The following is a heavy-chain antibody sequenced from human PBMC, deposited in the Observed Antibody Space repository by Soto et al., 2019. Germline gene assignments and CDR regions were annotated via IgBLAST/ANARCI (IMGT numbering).Heavy chain of an antibody. D-gene: IGHD3-22*01. Sequence: QVQLVQSGAEVKKPGASVKVSCKASGYTFTSSGMSWVRQAPGQGLEWMGWISAHTGSSEYAQRFQGRVTMTTDRSTSTAYMELRSLRSDDPAVYSCARAFFYQGSDSRGYSFDAFDFWGPGTLVTVSS. CDR1: GYTFTSSG. CDR3: ARAFFYQGSDSRGYSFDAFDF. CDR2: ISAHTGSS. V-gene: IGHV1-18*01. J-gene: IGHJ3*01.